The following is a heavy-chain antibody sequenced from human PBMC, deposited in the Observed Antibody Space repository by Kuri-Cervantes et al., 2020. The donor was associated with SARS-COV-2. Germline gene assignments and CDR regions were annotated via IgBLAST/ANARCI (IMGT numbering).Heavy chain of an antibody. Sequence: GSLRLSCIVSDDSISSSPFYWSWIRQPPGKGLEWIGYIYYSGSTNYNPSLKSRVTISVDTSKNQFSLKLSSVTAADTAVYYCARAITMIVASMDVWGQGTTVTVSS. D-gene: IGHD3-22*01. CDR3: ARAITMIVASMDV. J-gene: IGHJ6*02. CDR2: IYYSGST. V-gene: IGHV4-61*01. CDR1: DDSISSSPFY.